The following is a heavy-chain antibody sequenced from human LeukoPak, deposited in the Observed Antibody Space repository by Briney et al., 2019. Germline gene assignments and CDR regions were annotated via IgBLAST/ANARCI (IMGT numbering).Heavy chain of an antibody. CDR3: ATGVRYYDSSGYLDAFDI. V-gene: IGHV1-24*01. CDR2: FDPEDGET. J-gene: IGHJ3*02. D-gene: IGHD3-22*01. Sequence: ASVKVSCKVSGYTLTELSMHWVRQAPGKGLEWMGGFDPEDGETIYAQKFQGRVTMTEDTSTDTAYMELSSLRSEDTAVYYCATGVRYYDSSGYLDAFDIWGQGTMVTVSS. CDR1: GYTLTELS.